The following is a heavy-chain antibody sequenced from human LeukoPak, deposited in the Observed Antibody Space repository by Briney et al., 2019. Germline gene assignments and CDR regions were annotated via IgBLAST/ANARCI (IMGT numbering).Heavy chain of an antibody. J-gene: IGHJ4*02. CDR1: GYTFTGYY. D-gene: IGHD4-23*01. V-gene: IGHV1-2*02. CDR3: ATNRGYDYGGPGTWYYFDY. CDR2: INPNSGGT. Sequence: GAPVKVSCKASGYTFTGYYMHWVRQAPGQGLEWMGWINPNSGGTNYAQKFQGRVTMTRDTSISIAYMELSRLRSDDTAVYYCATNRGYDYGGPGTWYYFDYWGQGTLVTVSS.